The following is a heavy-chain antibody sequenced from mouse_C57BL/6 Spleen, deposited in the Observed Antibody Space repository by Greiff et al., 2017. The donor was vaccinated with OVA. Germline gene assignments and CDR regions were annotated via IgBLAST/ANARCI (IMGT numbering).Heavy chain of an antibody. CDR1: GYAFSSSW. CDR3: ARVGTTLYYSAMDY. CDR2: IYPGDGDT. V-gene: IGHV1-82*01. D-gene: IGHD4-1*01. J-gene: IGHJ4*01. Sequence: VQLQQSGPELVKPGASVKISCKASGYAFSSSWMNWVKQRPGKGLEWIGRIYPGDGDTNYNGKFKGKATLTAAQSSSTAYIQLSSLPSSDSAFFFCARVGTTLYYSAMDYWGPGTSVTVSS.